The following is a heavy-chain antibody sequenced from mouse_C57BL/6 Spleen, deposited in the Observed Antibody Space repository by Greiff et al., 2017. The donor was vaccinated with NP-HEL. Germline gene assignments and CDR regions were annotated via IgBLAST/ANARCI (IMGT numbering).Heavy chain of an antibody. CDR1: GYTFTDYN. J-gene: IGHJ3*01. V-gene: IGHV1-18*01. D-gene: IGHD1-1*01. Sequence: EVQLQQSGPELVKPGASVKIPCKASGYTFTDYNMDWVKQSHGKSLEWIGDINPNNGGTIYNQKFKGKATLTVDKSSSTAYMELRSLTSEDTAVYYCARRGFITTVVAPFAYWGQGTLVTVSA. CDR2: INPNNGGT. CDR3: ARRGFITTVVAPFAY.